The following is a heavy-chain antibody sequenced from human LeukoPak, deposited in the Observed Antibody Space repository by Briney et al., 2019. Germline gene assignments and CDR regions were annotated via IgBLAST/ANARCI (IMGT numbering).Heavy chain of an antibody. CDR1: GFTFSSYG. CDR2: IRYDGSNK. V-gene: IGHV3-30*02. D-gene: IGHD3-3*01. J-gene: IGHJ3*02. Sequence: PGGSLRLSCAASGFTFSSYGMHWVRQAPGKGLEWVAFIRYDGSNKYYADSVKGRFTISRDNSKNTLYLQMNSLRAEDTAVYYCAKDHGVEDAFDIWGQGTMVTVSS. CDR3: AKDHGVEDAFDI.